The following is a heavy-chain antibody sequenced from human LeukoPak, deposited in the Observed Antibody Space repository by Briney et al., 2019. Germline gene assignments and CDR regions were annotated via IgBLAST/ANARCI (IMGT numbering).Heavy chain of an antibody. CDR1: GGSISSYY. Sequence: SETLSLTCTVSGGSISSYYWSWIRQPPGKGLEWIGYIYYSGSTNYNPSLKSRVTISVDTSKNQFSLKLSSVTAADTAVYYCARSSAHSYGDFHFWGQGNLVTVSS. D-gene: IGHD5-18*01. CDR3: ARSSAHSYGDFHF. J-gene: IGHJ4*02. CDR2: IYYSGST. V-gene: IGHV4-59*01.